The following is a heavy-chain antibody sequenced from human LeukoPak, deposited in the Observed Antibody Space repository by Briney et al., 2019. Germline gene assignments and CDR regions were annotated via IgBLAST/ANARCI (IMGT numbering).Heavy chain of an antibody. J-gene: IGHJ4*02. V-gene: IGHV3-23*01. D-gene: IGHD5-18*01. Sequence: PGGSLRLSCAASGFTFTNYAMSWVRQTPGKGLEWVAATVGSRPDTYHADSVKGRFTVSRDNSRNTVYLQMNSLRAEDTAVYYCANDLGWIQLNLGRGQGTLVTVSS. CDR2: TVGSRPDT. CDR1: GFTFTNYA. CDR3: ANDLGWIQLNLG.